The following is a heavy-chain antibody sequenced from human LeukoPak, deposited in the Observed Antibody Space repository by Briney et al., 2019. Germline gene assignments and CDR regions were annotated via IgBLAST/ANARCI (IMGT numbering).Heavy chain of an antibody. CDR3: AKTHDEHMIVVVTFLWYFDY. V-gene: IGHV3-23*01. CDR2: ISGSGGST. J-gene: IGHJ4*02. CDR1: GFTFSSYA. Sequence: GGSLRLSCAASGFTFSSYAMSWVRQAPGKGLEWVSAISGSGGSTYYADSVKGRFTISRDNSKNTLYLQMNSLRAEDTAVYYCAKTHDEHMIVVVTFLWYFDYWGQGTLVTVSS. D-gene: IGHD3-22*01.